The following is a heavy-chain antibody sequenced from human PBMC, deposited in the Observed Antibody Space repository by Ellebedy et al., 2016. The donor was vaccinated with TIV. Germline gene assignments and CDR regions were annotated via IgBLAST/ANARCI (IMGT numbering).Heavy chain of an antibody. V-gene: IGHV1-8*01. Sequence: ASVKVSCKASGYTFTSYDINWVRQATGQGLEWMGWMNPNSGNTGYAQKFQGRVTMNRNTSITTAYMELSSLRSENTAVYYCARGGHYYDSSGYLNMAFDIWGQGTMVTVSS. J-gene: IGHJ3*02. CDR1: GYTFTSYD. CDR2: MNPNSGNT. CDR3: ARGGHYYDSSGYLNMAFDI. D-gene: IGHD3-22*01.